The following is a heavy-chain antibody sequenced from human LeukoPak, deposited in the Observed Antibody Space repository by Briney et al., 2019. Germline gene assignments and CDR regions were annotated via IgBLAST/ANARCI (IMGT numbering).Heavy chain of an antibody. D-gene: IGHD3-10*01. J-gene: IGHJ6*04. CDR2: IKKEGSEK. V-gene: IGHV3-7*03. CDR1: GFTLRNNW. Sequence: SGGSLRLSCIASGFTLRNNWMSWIRQAPGKGLECVANIKKEGSEKHYVDSVKGRFTISRDNAKNSVYLQMNSLRDEDTAVYYCAREGGESYGMDVWGKGTTVTVSS. CDR3: AREGGESYGMDV.